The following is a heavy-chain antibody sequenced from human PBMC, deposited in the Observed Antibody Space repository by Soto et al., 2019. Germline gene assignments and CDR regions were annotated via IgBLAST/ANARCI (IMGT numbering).Heavy chain of an antibody. CDR1: GGTFSSYA. D-gene: IGHD3-22*01. CDR3: ARVRDYYYDSSGYPQDY. Sequence: QVQLVQSGAEVKKPGSSVKVSCKASGGTFSSYAISWVRQAPGQGLEWMGGIIPIFGTANYAQKFQGRVTITADDSLSTASVELSSLRSEDTAVYYCARVRDYYYDSSGYPQDYWGQGTLVTVSS. J-gene: IGHJ4*02. CDR2: IIPIFGTA. V-gene: IGHV1-69*12.